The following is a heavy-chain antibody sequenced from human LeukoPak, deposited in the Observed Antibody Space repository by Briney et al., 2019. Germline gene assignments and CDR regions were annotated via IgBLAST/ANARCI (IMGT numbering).Heavy chain of an antibody. CDR1: GFTFSSYA. D-gene: IGHD3-10*01. CDR2: ISYDGSNK. V-gene: IGHV3-30*04. Sequence: GGSLRLSCAASGFTFSSYAMHWVRQAPGKGLEWVAVISYDGSNKYYADSVKGRFTISRNNSKNTLYLQMNSLRAGDTAVYYCAREGGNYYAEYFQHWGQGTLVTVSS. CDR3: AREGGNYYAEYFQH. J-gene: IGHJ1*01.